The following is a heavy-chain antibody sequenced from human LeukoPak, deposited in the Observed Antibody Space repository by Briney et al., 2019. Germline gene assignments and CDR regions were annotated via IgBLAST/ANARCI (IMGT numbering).Heavy chain of an antibody. CDR2: ISGSGGST. J-gene: IGHJ4*02. Sequence: GGSLRLSCAASGFTFSSYAMSWVRQAPGKGLEWVSAISGSGGSTYYADSVKGRFTISRDNSKNTLYLQMNSLRAEDTAVYYCANPGCNEGYSSGWYRFDYWGQGTLVIVSS. CDR1: GFTFSSYA. D-gene: IGHD6-19*01. V-gene: IGHV3-23*01. CDR3: ANPGCNEGYSSGWYRFDY.